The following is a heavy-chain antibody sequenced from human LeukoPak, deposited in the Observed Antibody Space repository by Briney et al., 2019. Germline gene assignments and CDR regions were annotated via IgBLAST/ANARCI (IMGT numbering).Heavy chain of an antibody. CDR1: GGSISSYYW. CDR3: AHRTVVAALEYFDY. CDR2: IYWDDDK. D-gene: IGHD2-15*01. V-gene: IGHV2-5*08. Sequence: TLSLTCTVSGGSISSYYWSWIRQPPGKALEWLALIYWDDDKRYSPSLKSRLTITKDTSKNQVVLTMTNMDPVDTATYYCAHRTVVAALEYFDYWGQGTLVTVSS. J-gene: IGHJ4*02.